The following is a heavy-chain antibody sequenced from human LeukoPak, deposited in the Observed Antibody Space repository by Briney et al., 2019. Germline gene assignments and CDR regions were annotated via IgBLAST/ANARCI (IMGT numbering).Heavy chain of an antibody. J-gene: IGHJ6*04. D-gene: IGHD3-9*01. CDR2: ISSSSSYI. CDR1: GFTFSSYS. V-gene: IGHV3-21*01. Sequence: GGSLRLSCAASGFTFSSYSMNWVRQAPVKGLEWVSSISSSSSYIYYADSVKGRFTISRDNAKNSLYLQMNSLRAEDTAVYYCARDKGNVLRYFDWLFPNYYYGMDVWGKGTTVTVSS. CDR3: ARDKGNVLRYFDWLFPNYYYGMDV.